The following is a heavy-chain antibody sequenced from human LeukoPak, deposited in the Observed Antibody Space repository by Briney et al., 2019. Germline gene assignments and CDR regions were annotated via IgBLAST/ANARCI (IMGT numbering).Heavy chain of an antibody. Sequence: SVKVSCKASGGTFSSYTISWVRQAPGQGLEWMGGIIPIFGTANYAQKFQGRVTITADESTSTAYMELSSLRSEDTAVYYCARGVGVVPAALTYNWFDPWGQGTLVTVSS. J-gene: IGHJ5*02. CDR3: ARGVGVVPAALTYNWFDP. V-gene: IGHV1-69*13. CDR1: GGTFSSYT. D-gene: IGHD2-2*01. CDR2: IIPIFGTA.